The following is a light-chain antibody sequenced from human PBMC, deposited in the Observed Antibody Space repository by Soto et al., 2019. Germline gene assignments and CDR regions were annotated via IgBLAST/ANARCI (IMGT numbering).Light chain of an antibody. Sequence: SYELTQPPSVSVSPGQTARITCSGDALPKQYAYWYQQKPGQAPVLVIYKDSERPSGIPERFSGSKSGTSVSLAITGLRGEDEADYHCQSYDSSLTNAVFGGGTKLTVL. CDR3: QSYDSSLTNAV. J-gene: IGLJ2*01. CDR1: ALPKQY. V-gene: IGLV3-25*02. CDR2: KDS.